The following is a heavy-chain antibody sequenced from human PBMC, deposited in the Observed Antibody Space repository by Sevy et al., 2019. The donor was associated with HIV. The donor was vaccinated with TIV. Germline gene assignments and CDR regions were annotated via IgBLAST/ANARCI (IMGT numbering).Heavy chain of an antibody. CDR3: AAGGKTYNWNYGDYYYGMDV. CDR1: GYTFTSYA. Sequence: ASVKVSCKASGYTFTSYAVNWVRQAPGQGLEWMGWINTNTGNPTYAQGFTGRFVFPLDTSVSTAYLQISSLKAEDTAVYYCAAGGKTYNWNYGDYYYGMDVWGQGTTVTVSS. CDR2: INTNTGNP. D-gene: IGHD1-7*01. J-gene: IGHJ6*02. V-gene: IGHV7-4-1*02.